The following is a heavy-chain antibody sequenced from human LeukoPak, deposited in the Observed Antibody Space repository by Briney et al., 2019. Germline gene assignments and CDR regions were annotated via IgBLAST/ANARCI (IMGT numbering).Heavy chain of an antibody. CDR3: ATGYYYDSSGYYDN. V-gene: IGHV4-34*01. D-gene: IGHD3-22*01. CDR1: GGSFSGYY. CDR2: INHSGST. Sequence: PSETLSLTCAVYGGSFSGYYWSWIRQPPGKGLEWIGEINHSGSTNYNPSLKSRVTISVDTSKNQFSLKLSSVTAADTAVYYCATGYYYDSSGYYDNWGQGTLVTVSS. J-gene: IGHJ4*02.